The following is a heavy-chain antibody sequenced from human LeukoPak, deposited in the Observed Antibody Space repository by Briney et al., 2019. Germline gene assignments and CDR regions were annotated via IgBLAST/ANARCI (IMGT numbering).Heavy chain of an antibody. D-gene: IGHD1-14*01. Sequence: PSETLSLTCAVSGGSITSSNDFCTWIRQPAGKGLEWIGRFCTGETTIYNPSLKSRVTISVDTSNKPFSLNLRSVTAADTAVYYCARGYPFDYWGQGILVTVSS. J-gene: IGHJ4*02. CDR1: GGSITSSNDF. CDR2: FCTGETT. CDR3: ARGYPFDY. V-gene: IGHV4-61*02.